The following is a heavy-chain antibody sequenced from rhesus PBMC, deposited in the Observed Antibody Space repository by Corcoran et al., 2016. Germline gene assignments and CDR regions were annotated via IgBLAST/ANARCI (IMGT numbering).Heavy chain of an antibody. Sequence: QLQLQESGPGLVKPSETLSLTCAVSGGYISSNSWSWIRQPPGKGLEWMGSISGMGGETDYNPCHKSGVTISTDTCKNQCSLKLSSVTAADTAVDDGARGGGGYTNFDYWGQGVLVTVSS. J-gene: IGHJ4*01. CDR2: ISGMGGET. CDR1: GGYISSNS. V-gene: IGHV4-173*01. D-gene: IGHD6-31*01. CDR3: ARGGGGYTNFDY.